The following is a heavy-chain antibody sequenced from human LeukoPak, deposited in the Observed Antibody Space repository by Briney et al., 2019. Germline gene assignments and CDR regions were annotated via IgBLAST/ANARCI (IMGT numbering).Heavy chain of an antibody. Sequence: SVKVSCKASGGTFSSYAISWVRQAPGQGLEWMGGIIPIFGTTNYAQKFQGRVTITADESTSTAHMELSSLRSEDTAVYYCARDLLRYFDPGGDWGQGTLVTVSS. CDR2: IIPIFGTT. V-gene: IGHV1-69*13. CDR3: ARDLLRYFDPGGD. D-gene: IGHD3-9*01. CDR1: GGTFSSYA. J-gene: IGHJ4*02.